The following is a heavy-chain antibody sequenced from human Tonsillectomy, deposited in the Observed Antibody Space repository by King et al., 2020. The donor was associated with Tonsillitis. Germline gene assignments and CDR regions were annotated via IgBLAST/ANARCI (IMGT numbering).Heavy chain of an antibody. J-gene: IGHJ5*02. CDR2: IRGDGGET. D-gene: IGHD3-10*01. Sequence: VQLVESGGGLVQPGGSLRVSCATSGFTFSNHWMHWVRQAPGKGLVWVSRIRGDGGETNYADSVKGRFTISRDNAKNTLYLQMNGLRVEDTAIYYCAKDEILGSGSSGSWGQGTLVTVSS. V-gene: IGHV3-74*01. CDR1: GFTFSNHW. CDR3: AKDEILGSGSSGS.